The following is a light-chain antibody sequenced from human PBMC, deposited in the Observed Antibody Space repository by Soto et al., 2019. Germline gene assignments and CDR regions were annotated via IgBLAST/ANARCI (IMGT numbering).Light chain of an antibody. J-gene: IGKJ4*01. CDR3: QQNYRTPPT. CDR2: GAA. V-gene: IGKV1-39*01. Sequence: DIQMTQSPSSLSASVGDRVTITCRAGQSILNYLSWYQLKPGKAPRLLMYGAASLQSGVPSRFSGSGSGTDFTLTISGLLPEDFATYYCQQNYRTPPTFGGGTTGDIK. CDR1: QSILNY.